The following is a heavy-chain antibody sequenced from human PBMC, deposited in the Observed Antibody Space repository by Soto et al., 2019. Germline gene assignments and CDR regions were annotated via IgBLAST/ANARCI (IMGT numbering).Heavy chain of an antibody. Sequence: GPSVKVSCKASGYTFTSYYMHWVRQAPGQGLEWMGIINPSGGSTIYAQKFQGRVTMTRDTSTSTVYMELSSLRSEDTAVYYCARLYCSGGSCYHNWFDPWGQGTLVTVSS. CDR2: INPSGGST. CDR3: ARLYCSGGSCYHNWFDP. CDR1: GYTFTSYY. D-gene: IGHD2-15*01. V-gene: IGHV1-46*03. J-gene: IGHJ5*02.